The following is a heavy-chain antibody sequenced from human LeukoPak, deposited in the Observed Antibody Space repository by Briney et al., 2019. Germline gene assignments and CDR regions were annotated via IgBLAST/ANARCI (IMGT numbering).Heavy chain of an antibody. CDR3: ARDGGSWYFYYYYYMDV. D-gene: IGHD6-13*01. CDR2: INPNSGGT. Sequence: ASVTVSCKASGYTFTGYYMHWVRQAPGQGLEWMGWINPNSGGTNYAQKFQGRVTMTRDTSISTAYMELSRLRSDDTAVYYCARDGGSWYFYYYYYMDVWGKGTTVTVSS. J-gene: IGHJ6*03. V-gene: IGHV1-2*02. CDR1: GYTFTGYY.